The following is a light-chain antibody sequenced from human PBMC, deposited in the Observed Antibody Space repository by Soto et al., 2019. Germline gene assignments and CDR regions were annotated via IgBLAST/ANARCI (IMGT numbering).Light chain of an antibody. CDR3: QKYGSSPLT. CDR2: GAS. V-gene: IGKV3-20*01. CDR1: QSVSSSY. Sequence: EIVLTQSPGTLSLSPGERATLSCRASQSVSSSYLAWYQQKHGQAPRLRIYGASSRATGIPDRFSGSGSGTDFTLTISRLEPEDFAVYYCQKYGSSPLTFGGGTKVEIK. J-gene: IGKJ4*01.